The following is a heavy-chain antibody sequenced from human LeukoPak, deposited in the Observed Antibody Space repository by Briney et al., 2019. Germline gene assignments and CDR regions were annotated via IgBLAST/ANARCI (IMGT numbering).Heavy chain of an antibody. Sequence: ASLKVSCKASGYTFTSYYMHWVRQAPGQGHEWMGIINPSGGSTSYEQKFQGRVTMTRDTSTSTVYMELSSLRSEDTAVYYCARILGDYGDYVSDYWGQGTLVTVSS. CDR3: ARILGDYGDYVSDY. J-gene: IGHJ4*02. D-gene: IGHD4-17*01. V-gene: IGHV1-46*01. CDR1: GYTFTSYY. CDR2: INPSGGST.